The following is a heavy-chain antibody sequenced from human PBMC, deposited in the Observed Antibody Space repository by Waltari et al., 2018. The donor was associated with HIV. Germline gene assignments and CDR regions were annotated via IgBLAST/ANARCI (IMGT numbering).Heavy chain of an antibody. CDR3: TRGLALRIAGAGADV. D-gene: IGHD4-17*01. J-gene: IGHJ6*02. CDR2: INPKTGDT. Sequence: QSPTEVKRPGASVRVSCRTSGYKFVNHDITWVRQAVGEGLQWMGYINPKTGDTHCLEKYWRRVTLTRNISTATAYFYLTNLTRDDTATYYCTRGLALRIAGAGADVWGQGTTVIVSS. V-gene: IGHV1-8*01. CDR1: GYKFVNHD.